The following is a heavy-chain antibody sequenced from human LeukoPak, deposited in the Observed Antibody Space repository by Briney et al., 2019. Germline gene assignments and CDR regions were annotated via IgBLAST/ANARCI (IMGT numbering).Heavy chain of an antibody. CDR2: INWNGDSR. CDR1: GFKFDDYG. Sequence: GGSLRLSCTASGFKFDDYGMTWVRQAPGKGLEWVSDINWNGDSRGYAHSVRGRFTIYRDNSQNSLYLQMNSLRVEDTAFYYFSRDVLLHRNWFDPWGQGTLVTVSS. J-gene: IGHJ5*02. CDR3: SRDVLLHRNWFDP. V-gene: IGHV3-20*04. D-gene: IGHD3-22*01.